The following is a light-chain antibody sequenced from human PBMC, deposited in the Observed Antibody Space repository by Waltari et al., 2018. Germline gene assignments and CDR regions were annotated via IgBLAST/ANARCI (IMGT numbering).Light chain of an antibody. CDR1: SSDVGSYNL. J-gene: IGLJ1*01. V-gene: IGLV2-23*01. CDR3: CSYAGSSSYV. Sequence: QSALTQPASVSGSPGQSITISYTGTSSDVGSYNLVPWYQQHPGKAPKLMIYEGSKRPSGVSNRFSGSKSGNTASLTISGLQAEDEADYYCCSYAGSSSYVFGTGTKVTVL. CDR2: EGS.